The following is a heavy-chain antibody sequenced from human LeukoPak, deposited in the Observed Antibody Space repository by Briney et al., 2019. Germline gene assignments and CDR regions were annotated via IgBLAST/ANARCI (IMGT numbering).Heavy chain of an antibody. V-gene: IGHV1-2*02. CDR1: GDTFTGYY. CDR2: INPNSGGT. CDR3: ACRNYSSGSYYKIYYVMDV. Sequence: GASVKVSCKASGDTFTGYYMHWVRQAPGQGLEWMGWINPNSGGTNYAQKFQGRVTMTRDTSISTAYMELSRLRSDDTAVYYCACRNYSSGSYYKIYYVMDVWGQGTTVTVSS. J-gene: IGHJ6*02. D-gene: IGHD3-10*01.